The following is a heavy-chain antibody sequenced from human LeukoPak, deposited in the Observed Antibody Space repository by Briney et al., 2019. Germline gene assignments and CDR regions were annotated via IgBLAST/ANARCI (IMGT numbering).Heavy chain of an antibody. CDR3: ARGGSWYLHNNWFDP. J-gene: IGHJ5*02. D-gene: IGHD2-15*01. V-gene: IGHV4-34*01. CDR2: INHSGST. CDR1: GASISPYY. Sequence: SETLSLTCSVSGASISPYYWVWIRQPPGKGLEWIGEINHSGSTNYNPSLKSRVTLSVDTSKNQFSLKLSSVTAADTAVSYCARGGSWYLHNNWFDPWGQGTLVTVSS.